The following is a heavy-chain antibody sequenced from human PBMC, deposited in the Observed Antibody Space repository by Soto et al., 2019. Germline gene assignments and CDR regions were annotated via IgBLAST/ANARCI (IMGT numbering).Heavy chain of an antibody. CDR2: ISSSSSYI. Sequence: GGSLRLSCAASGFTFSSYSMNWVRQAPGKGLEWVSSISSSSSYIYYADSVKGRFTISRDNAKNSLYLQMNSLRAEDTAVYYCVRDRNPTRQLVGVSCLDYWGQGTLVTVSS. D-gene: IGHD6-6*01. CDR3: VRDRNPTRQLVGVSCLDY. CDR1: GFTFSSYS. J-gene: IGHJ4*02. V-gene: IGHV3-21*01.